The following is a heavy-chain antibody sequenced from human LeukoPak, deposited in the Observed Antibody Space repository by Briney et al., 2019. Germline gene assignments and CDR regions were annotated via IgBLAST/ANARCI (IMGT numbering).Heavy chain of an antibody. CDR2: INPSGGST. CDR3: ARGGHSSSWYPASTDY. Sequence: ASVKVSCKASRYTFTSYYMHWVRQAPGQGLEWMGIINPSGGSTSYAQKFQGRVTMTRDTSTSTVYMELSSLRSEDTAVYYCARGGHSSSWYPASTDYWGQGTLVTVSS. V-gene: IGHV1-46*03. CDR1: RYTFTSYY. J-gene: IGHJ4*02. D-gene: IGHD6-13*01.